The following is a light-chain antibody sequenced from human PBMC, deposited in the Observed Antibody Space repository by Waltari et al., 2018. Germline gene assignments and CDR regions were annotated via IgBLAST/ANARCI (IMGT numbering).Light chain of an antibody. V-gene: IGKV1-5*03. CDR1: EIIDSW. CDR3: QQYNGYSGT. Sequence: DIQMTQSPSTLSASVGARVTITCRASEIIDSWLAWYQQKPGKAPKLLIYKASTVESGDPSRFIGSGSGTEYTLTISSLQPGDFATYYCQQYNGYSGTFGQGTKVEI. CDR2: KAS. J-gene: IGKJ1*01.